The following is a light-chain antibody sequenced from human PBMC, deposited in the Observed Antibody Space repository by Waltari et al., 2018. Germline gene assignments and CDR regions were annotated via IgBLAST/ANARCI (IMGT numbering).Light chain of an antibody. J-gene: IGKJ4*01. CDR2: GAS. Sequence: ETVLTQSPGTLSLSPGERATLSCRASQTVRSNYVAWYQQKLGQAPRLLIYGASSRATGIPDRFSGSGSGTDFTLTISRLEPEDFAVYYCQQYGSSPLTFGGGTKVEIK. V-gene: IGKV3-20*01. CDR1: QTVRSNY. CDR3: QQYGSSPLT.